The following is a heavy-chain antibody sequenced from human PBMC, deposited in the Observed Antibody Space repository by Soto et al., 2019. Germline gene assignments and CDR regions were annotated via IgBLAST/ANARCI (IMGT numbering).Heavy chain of an antibody. CDR3: AKRMGSTSAQNYYYAMDV. V-gene: IGHV3-23*01. J-gene: IGHJ6*02. D-gene: IGHD2-2*01. CDR2: ISGSDNNT. CDR1: GFTFSSYA. Sequence: GGSLRLSCAASGFTFSSYAMSWVRQAPGKGLEWVSAISGSDNNTYYADSVKGRFTIPRDNSKNTLCLQMNSLRAEDTAVYYCAKRMGSTSAQNYYYAMDVWGQGTTVPVSS.